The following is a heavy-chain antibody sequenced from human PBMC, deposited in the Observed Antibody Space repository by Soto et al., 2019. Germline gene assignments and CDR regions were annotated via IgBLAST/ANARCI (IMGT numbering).Heavy chain of an antibody. CDR3: ARAHHYYDSSGYWFDP. J-gene: IGHJ5*02. CDR1: GGTFSSYA. Sequence: QVQLVQSGAEVKKPGSSVKVSCKASGGTFSSYAISWVRQAPGQGLEWMGGIIPIFGTANYAQKFQGRVTITAGESTSTAYMELSRLRSEDTAVYYCARAHHYYDSSGYWFDPWGQGTLVTVSS. D-gene: IGHD3-22*01. CDR2: IIPIFGTA. V-gene: IGHV1-69*01.